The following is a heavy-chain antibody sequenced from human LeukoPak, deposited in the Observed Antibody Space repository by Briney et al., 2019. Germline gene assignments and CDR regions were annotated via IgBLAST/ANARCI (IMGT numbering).Heavy chain of an antibody. Sequence: GGSLRLSCAASGFTFSSHWMNWVRQAPGKGLEWVATIKEDGSEKYHVDSVKGRFTISRDNAKSSLYLQMNSLRAADTAVYYWARDPSRRPFYFDYWAREPWSPSPQ. CDR3: ARDPSRRPFYFDY. J-gene: IGHJ4*02. D-gene: IGHD6-6*01. V-gene: IGHV3-7*01. CDR2: IKEDGSEK. CDR1: GFTFSSHW.